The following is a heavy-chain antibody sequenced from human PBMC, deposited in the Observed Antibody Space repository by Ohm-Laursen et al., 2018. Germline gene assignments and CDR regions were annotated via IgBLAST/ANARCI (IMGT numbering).Heavy chain of an antibody. V-gene: IGHV4-4*07. J-gene: IGHJ5*02. Sequence: SETLSLTCTVSGASINNYCWNWIRQPAGKGLEWIGRTHFSGSTRYNPSLQGRVTISLDTSNQQFSLKLTSVTAADTAVYYCARGDFGDYNWFDPWGQGTRITVSS. D-gene: IGHD4-17*01. CDR2: THFSGST. CDR3: ARGDFGDYNWFDP. CDR1: GASINNYC.